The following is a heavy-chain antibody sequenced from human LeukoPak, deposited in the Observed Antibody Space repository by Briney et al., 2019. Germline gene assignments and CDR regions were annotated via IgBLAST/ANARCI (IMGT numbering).Heavy chain of an antibody. Sequence: GGSLRLSCAASGFTFSSYSMNWVRQAPGKGLEWVSSISSSSSYIYYADSVKGRFTISRDNAKNSLYLQMNSLRAEDTAVYYCARAEAVAGPFQHWGQGTLVTVSS. CDR1: GFTFSSYS. J-gene: IGHJ1*01. D-gene: IGHD6-19*01. CDR2: ISSSSSYI. V-gene: IGHV3-21*01. CDR3: ARAEAVAGPFQH.